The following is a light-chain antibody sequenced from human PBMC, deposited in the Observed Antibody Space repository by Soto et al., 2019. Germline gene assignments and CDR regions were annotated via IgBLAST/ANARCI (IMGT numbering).Light chain of an antibody. CDR3: ASWDDRLGAVI. V-gene: IGLV1-47*02. J-gene: IGLJ2*01. CDR2: SNN. Sequence: QSVLTQPPSVSGAPGQRVTISCTGNNSNLGAGYDVHWYQQLPGAAPKLLMHSNNLRPSGVPERISGSKSGTSASLAISGLRSEDEAVYYCASWDDRLGAVIFGGGTKLTVL. CDR1: NSNLGAGYD.